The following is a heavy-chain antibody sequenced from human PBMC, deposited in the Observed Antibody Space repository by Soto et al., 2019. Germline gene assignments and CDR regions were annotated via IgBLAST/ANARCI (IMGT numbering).Heavy chain of an antibody. V-gene: IGHV1-46*01. J-gene: IGHJ3*02. CDR3: ARHQGGSGYYNAFDI. CDR1: GYMFTSYY. Sequence: ASVKVSCKASGYMFTSYYMHWVRQAPGQGLGWMGIIDPTGGSTDYAQKFQARVTMTRDTSTSTVYMELSSLRSEDTAVYYCARHQGGSGYYNAFDIWGQGTVVTVS. CDR2: IDPTGGST. D-gene: IGHD3-22*01.